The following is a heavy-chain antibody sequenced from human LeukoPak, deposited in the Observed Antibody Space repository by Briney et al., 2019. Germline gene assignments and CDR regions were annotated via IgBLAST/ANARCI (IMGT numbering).Heavy chain of an antibody. D-gene: IGHD3-22*01. Sequence: GASVKVSCKASGYTFTGRYIHWVRQAPGQGLEWMGWINPNSGGTNYAQKFQGRATMTRDTSISTAYMELSRLRSDDTAVYYCARETYYSHSSGYYYGNNFDYWGQGTLVTVSS. CDR1: GYTFTGRY. CDR2: INPNSGGT. J-gene: IGHJ4*02. CDR3: ARETYYSHSSGYYYGNNFDY. V-gene: IGHV1-2*02.